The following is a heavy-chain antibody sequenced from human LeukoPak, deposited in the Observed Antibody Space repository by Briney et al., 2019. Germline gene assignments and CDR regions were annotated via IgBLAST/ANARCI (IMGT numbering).Heavy chain of an antibody. CDR1: GGTFSSYT. J-gene: IGHJ4*02. D-gene: IGHD2-2*03. V-gene: IGHV1-69*04. CDR3: ARDWSGYCSSTSCFHYYFDY. Sequence: SVKVSCKASGGTFSSYTISWVRQAPGQGLEWMGRIIPILGIANYAQKFQGRVTITADKSVSTAYMELSSLRSEDTAVYYCARDWSGYCSSTSCFHYYFDYWGQGTLVTVSS. CDR2: IIPILGIA.